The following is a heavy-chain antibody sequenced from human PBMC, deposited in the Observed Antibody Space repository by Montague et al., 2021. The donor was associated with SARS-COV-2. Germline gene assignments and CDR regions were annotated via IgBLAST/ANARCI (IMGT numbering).Heavy chain of an antibody. Sequence: TLSLTCTVSGGSISSGGYYWSWIRQHPGKGLEWIGYIYYSGSTYYNPSLKSRVTISVDTSKNQFSLKLSSVTAAATAVYYCAGGCTIFGVVTFPFDHWGQGTLVTVSS. J-gene: IGHJ4*02. CDR3: AGGCTIFGVVTFPFDH. D-gene: IGHD3-3*01. V-gene: IGHV4-31*03. CDR1: GGSISSGGYY. CDR2: IYYSGST.